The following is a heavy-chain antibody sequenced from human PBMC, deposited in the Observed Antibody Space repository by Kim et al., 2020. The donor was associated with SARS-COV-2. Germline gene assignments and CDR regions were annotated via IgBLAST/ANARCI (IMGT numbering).Heavy chain of an antibody. Sequence: SETLSLTCTVSGGSISSYSYSWIRQPPGKGLEWIAYISYSGSTNYNPSLKSRVTISVDTSQNQFSLKLSSVTAADTAVFYCSRGRGDSSGSCPLPNWGQG. V-gene: IGHV4-59*01. D-gene: IGHD3-22*01. J-gene: IGHJ1*01. CDR3: SRGRGDSSGSCPLPN. CDR1: GGSISSYS. CDR2: ISYSGST.